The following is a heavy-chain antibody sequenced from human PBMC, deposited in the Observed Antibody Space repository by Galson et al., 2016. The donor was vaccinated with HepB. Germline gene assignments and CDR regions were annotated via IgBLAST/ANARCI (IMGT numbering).Heavy chain of an antibody. CDR3: AGRCGGSLDY. D-gene: IGHD4-23*01. V-gene: IGHV5-51*01. CDR2: IYPGDSDT. Sequence: QSGAEVKKSGESLKISCKGSGYSFTDYWIGWVRQMPGKGLARQGIIYPGDSDTRYRPSFQGQVTLSADKTISTAFLQWSSLKASGTAMYYCAGRCGGSLDYWGQGTLVTVSS. J-gene: IGHJ4*02. CDR1: GYSFTDYW.